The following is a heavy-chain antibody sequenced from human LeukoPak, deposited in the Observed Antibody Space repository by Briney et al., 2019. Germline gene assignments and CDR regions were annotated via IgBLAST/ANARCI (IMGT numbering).Heavy chain of an antibody. CDR1: GLVVTTSY. CDR3: ARDEVGAGNSYVKFDY. CDR2: IDSADNT. J-gene: IGHJ4*02. Sequence: GGSLRLSCAASGLVVTTSYMSWVRQAPGKGLEWVSLIDSADNTFYTDSVRGRFTISRDNSRNTLYLQVNSLRAEDTAVYYCARDEVGAGNSYVKFDYWGQGTLVTVSS. D-gene: IGHD5-18*01. V-gene: IGHV3-66*01.